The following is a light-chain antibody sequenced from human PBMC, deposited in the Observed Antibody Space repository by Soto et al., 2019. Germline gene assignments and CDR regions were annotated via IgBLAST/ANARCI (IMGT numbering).Light chain of an antibody. V-gene: IGKV4-1*01. CDR1: QSVLYSSNNKNY. CDR3: QQYYSTPPT. Sequence: DIVITQSPDSLALSLGERATINCKSSQSVLYSSNNKNYLAWYQQKPGQPPKLLIYWASTRESGVPDRFSGSGSGTDFTLTISSLQAEDAAVYYCQQYYSTPPTFGGGTKV. CDR2: WAS. J-gene: IGKJ4*01.